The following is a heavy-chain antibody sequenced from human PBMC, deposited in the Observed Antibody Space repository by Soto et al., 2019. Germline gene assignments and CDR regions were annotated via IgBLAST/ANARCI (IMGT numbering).Heavy chain of an antibody. Sequence: SETLSLTCTVSGGSISSYYWSWIRQPPGKGLEWIGYIYYSGSTNYNPSLKSRVTISVDTSKNQFSLKLSPVTAADTAVYYCARGVVVAATDAFDIWGQGTMVTVSS. CDR2: IYYSGST. CDR3: ARGVVVAATDAFDI. D-gene: IGHD2-15*01. V-gene: IGHV4-59*01. CDR1: GGSISSYY. J-gene: IGHJ3*02.